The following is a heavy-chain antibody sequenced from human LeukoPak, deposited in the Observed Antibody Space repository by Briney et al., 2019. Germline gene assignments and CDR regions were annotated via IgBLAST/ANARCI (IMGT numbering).Heavy chain of an antibody. CDR1: GGSFSGYY. CDR2: INHSGST. V-gene: IGHV4-34*01. Sequence: SETLSLTCAVYGGSFSGYYWSWIRQPPGKGLEWIGEINHSGSTNYNPSLKSRVTISVDTSKNQFSLKLSSVTAADTAVYYCARETHCSSTSCYNFDYWGQGTLVPVSS. J-gene: IGHJ4*02. CDR3: ARETHCSSTSCYNFDY. D-gene: IGHD2-2*02.